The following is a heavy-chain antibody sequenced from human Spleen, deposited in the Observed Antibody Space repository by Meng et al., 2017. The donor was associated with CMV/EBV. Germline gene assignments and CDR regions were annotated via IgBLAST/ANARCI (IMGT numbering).Heavy chain of an antibody. V-gene: IGHV4-59*01. Sequence: SETLSLTCAVYGASFSGYYWSWIRQLPGKGLEWIGYIYYSVSTNYNPSLKSRVTISVDTSKNQFPLKLSSVTAAGTAVYYCARDYTSITIFRVVKYYGMDVWGQGTTVTVSS. D-gene: IGHD3-3*01. CDR1: GASFSGYY. CDR3: ARDYTSITIFRVVKYYGMDV. J-gene: IGHJ6*02. CDR2: IYYSVST.